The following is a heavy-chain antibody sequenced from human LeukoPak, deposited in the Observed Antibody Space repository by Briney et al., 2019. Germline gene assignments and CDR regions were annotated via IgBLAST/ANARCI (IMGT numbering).Heavy chain of an antibody. CDR2: IKQDGSEK. V-gene: IGHV3-7*01. Sequence: GGSLRLSCAATGFTFSSYWMSWVRQAPGKGLEWVANIKQDGSEKYYVDSVKGRFTISRDNAKNSLYLQMNSLRAEDTAVYYCARDYPYYYDSSGYYYNYWGQGTLVTVSS. CDR3: ARDYPYYYDSSGYYYNY. J-gene: IGHJ4*02. D-gene: IGHD3-22*01. CDR1: GFTFSSYW.